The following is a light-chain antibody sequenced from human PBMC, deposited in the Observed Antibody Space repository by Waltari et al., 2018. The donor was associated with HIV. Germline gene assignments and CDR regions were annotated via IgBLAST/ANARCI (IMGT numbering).Light chain of an antibody. J-gene: IGKJ4*01. Sequence: DIQMTQSPSSLSASVGDRVTITCRASHDISTWLAWYQQKPEKAPKSLIYAASNLQSGVPSRFSGSGSGTDFTLTISSLQPEDFATYYCQQYNAYPLTFGGGTKVESK. CDR1: HDISTW. V-gene: IGKV1D-16*01. CDR2: AAS. CDR3: QQYNAYPLT.